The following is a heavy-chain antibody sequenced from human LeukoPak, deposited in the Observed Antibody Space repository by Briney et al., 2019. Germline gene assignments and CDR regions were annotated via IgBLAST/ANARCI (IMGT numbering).Heavy chain of an antibody. D-gene: IGHD6-19*01. CDR3: AREESISGWFKSQPPRLYGMDV. J-gene: IGHJ6*02. Sequence: SVKVSCKASGGTFSSYAISWVRQAPGQGLEWMGRIIPILGIANYAQKFQGRVTITADKSTSTAYMELSSLRSEDTAVYYCAREESISGWFKSQPPRLYGMDVWGQGTTVTVSS. CDR2: IIPILGIA. V-gene: IGHV1-69*04. CDR1: GGTFSSYA.